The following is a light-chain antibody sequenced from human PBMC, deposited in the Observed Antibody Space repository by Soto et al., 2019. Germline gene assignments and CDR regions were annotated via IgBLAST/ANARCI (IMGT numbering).Light chain of an antibody. CDR1: QSVLYSSNNMNY. J-gene: IGKJ2*01. CDR2: WAS. Sequence: DIVMTQSPDSLTVSLGERATINCKSSQSVLYSSNNMNYLAGYQQKPGQPPKLLIYWASARESGVPDRFSGSGSGTDFTLTISSLQAEDVAVYSCQQYYTTPYTFGQGTKLEI. CDR3: QQYYTTPYT. V-gene: IGKV4-1*01.